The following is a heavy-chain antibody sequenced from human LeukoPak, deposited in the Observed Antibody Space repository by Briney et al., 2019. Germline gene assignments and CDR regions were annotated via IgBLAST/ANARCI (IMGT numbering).Heavy chain of an antibody. CDR2: INWSGGST. CDR3: ARAPITSPFYFDY. J-gene: IGHJ4*02. Sequence: AGGSLRLSFSASGFALAEHGMSWVRQVPGKRLEWVSGINWSGGSTGYADPLRGRFTISRDNAKNPLYLQMDSLRADDTALYYCARAPITSPFYFDYWGQGTLVTVSS. CDR1: GFALAEHG. D-gene: IGHD2-2*01. V-gene: IGHV3-20*03.